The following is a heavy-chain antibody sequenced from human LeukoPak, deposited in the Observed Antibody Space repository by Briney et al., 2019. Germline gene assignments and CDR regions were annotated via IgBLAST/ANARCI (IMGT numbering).Heavy chain of an antibody. CDR1: GFTFSSYA. CDR2: ISYDGSNK. D-gene: IGHD3-22*01. J-gene: IGHJ4*02. CDR3: ARDRDYYDSSGYAY. V-gene: IGHV3-30-3*01. Sequence: PGRSLRLSCAASGFTFSSYAMHWVRQAPGKGLEWVAVISYDGSNKYYADSVKGRFTISRDNAKNSLYLQMNSLRAEDTAVYYCARDRDYYDSSGYAYWGQGTLVTVSS.